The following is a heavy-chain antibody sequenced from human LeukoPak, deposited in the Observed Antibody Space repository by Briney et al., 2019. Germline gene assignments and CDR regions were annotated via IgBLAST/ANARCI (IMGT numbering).Heavy chain of an antibody. J-gene: IGHJ6*03. CDR3: ARGDGGGYPLVYYYMDV. Sequence: PSETLSLTCAVYGGSFSGYYWSWIRQPPGKGLEWIGEINHSGSTNYNPSLKSRVTISVDTSKNQFSLKLSSVTAADTAVYYCARGDGGGYPLVYYYMDVWGKGTTVTISS. CDR2: INHSGST. D-gene: IGHD3-22*01. V-gene: IGHV4-34*01. CDR1: GGSFSGYY.